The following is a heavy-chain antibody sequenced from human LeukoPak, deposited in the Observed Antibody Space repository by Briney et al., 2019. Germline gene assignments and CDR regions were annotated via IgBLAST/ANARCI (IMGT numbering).Heavy chain of an antibody. Sequence: GGSLRLSCAASGFPFSNYAMSWVRQAPGKGLEWVGFIRSKAYGGTTEYAASVKGRFTISRDDSKSIAYLQMNSLKTEDTAVYYCTRLNCSSPSCYIGGGGYFDTGGQGTLVTAS. V-gene: IGHV3-49*04. CDR2: IRSKAYGGTT. D-gene: IGHD2-2*02. J-gene: IGHJ4*02. CDR3: TRLNCSSPSCYIGGGGYFDT. CDR1: GFPFSNYA.